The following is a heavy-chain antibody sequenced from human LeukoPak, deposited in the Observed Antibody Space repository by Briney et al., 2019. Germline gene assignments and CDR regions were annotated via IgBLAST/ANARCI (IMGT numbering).Heavy chain of an antibody. CDR2: IYYSGST. D-gene: IGHD2-15*01. Sequence: SETLSLTCTVSGGSISSYYWSWIRQPPGKGLEWIGYIYYSGSTNYNPSLKSRVTISVDTSKNQFSLKLSSVTAADTAVYYCARIAKDDYFDYWGQGTLVTVSS. CDR3: ARIAKDDYFDY. CDR1: GGSISSYY. J-gene: IGHJ4*02. V-gene: IGHV4-59*08.